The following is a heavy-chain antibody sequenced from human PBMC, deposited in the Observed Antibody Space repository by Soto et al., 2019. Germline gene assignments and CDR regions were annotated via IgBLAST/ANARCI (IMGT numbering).Heavy chain of an antibody. J-gene: IGHJ6*02. Sequence: GGSLRLSCAASGFTFSSYGMHWVRQAPGKGLEWVAVIWYDGSNKYYADSVKGRFTISRDNSKNTLYLQMNSLRAEDTAVYYCARDGLVRGVGYYYYGMDVWGQGTTVTVSS. CDR1: GFTFSSYG. V-gene: IGHV3-33*01. D-gene: IGHD3-10*01. CDR3: ARDGLVRGVGYYYYGMDV. CDR2: IWYDGSNK.